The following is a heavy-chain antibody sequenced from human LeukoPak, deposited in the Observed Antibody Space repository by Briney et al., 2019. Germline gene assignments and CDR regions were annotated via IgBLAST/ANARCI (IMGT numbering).Heavy chain of an antibody. J-gene: IGHJ3*02. CDR3: ARDWGLLWFGELTDYVVAFDI. D-gene: IGHD3-10*01. V-gene: IGHV1-18*01. CDR2: ISGYNGNT. Sequence: ASVKVSCKASGYTFTSYGISWVRQAPGHGLEWMGWISGYNGNTNYAQKLQGRVTMTTDTSTSTAYMELRSRRSDDTAVYYWARDWGLLWFGELTDYVVAFDIWGQGTMVSVSS. CDR1: GYTFTSYG.